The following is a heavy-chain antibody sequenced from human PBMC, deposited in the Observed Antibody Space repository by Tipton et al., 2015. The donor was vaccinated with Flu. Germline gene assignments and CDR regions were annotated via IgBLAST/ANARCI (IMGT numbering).Heavy chain of an antibody. CDR1: GVSVSDYY. J-gene: IGHJ6*02. CDR3: ARDGRLERPYLYGMDV. V-gene: IGHV4-59*02. D-gene: IGHD1-1*01. Sequence: TLSLTCTVSGVSVSDYYWSWVRQSPGRGLEWIAFMYYGGNTMYNPSLESRVAMSADTSKNQFLLRLRSVTAADTAVYYCARDGRLERPYLYGMDVWGQGATVTVSS. CDR2: MYYGGNT.